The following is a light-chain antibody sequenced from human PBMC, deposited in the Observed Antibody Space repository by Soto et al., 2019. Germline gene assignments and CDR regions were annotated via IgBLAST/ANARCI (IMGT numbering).Light chain of an antibody. CDR2: GAS. J-gene: IGKJ5*01. Sequence: EMVLTQSPGTLSLSPGERATLSCSASQSVSNNYLAWYQQKPGQAPRLLIYGASTRATGIPARFSGSGSGTEFTLTISSLQSEDFAVYYCQQYNNWPPITFGQGTRLEIK. CDR3: QQYNNWPPIT. V-gene: IGKV3D-15*01. CDR1: QSVSNN.